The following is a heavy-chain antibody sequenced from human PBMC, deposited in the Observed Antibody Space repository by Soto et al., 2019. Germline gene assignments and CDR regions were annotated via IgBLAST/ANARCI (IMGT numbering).Heavy chain of an antibody. CDR1: GFPFSSYW. CDR3: ARVSSGWYFDD. V-gene: IGHV3-7*01. Sequence: EVQLVESGGGLVQPGGSLRLSCAAAGFPFSSYWMSWVRQAPGKGLEWVANIKQDGSEKYYVDSVKGRFTISRDNAKNSLYLQMNSLRAEDTAVYYCARVSSGWYFDDWGQGTLVTVSS. D-gene: IGHD6-19*01. J-gene: IGHJ4*02. CDR2: IKQDGSEK.